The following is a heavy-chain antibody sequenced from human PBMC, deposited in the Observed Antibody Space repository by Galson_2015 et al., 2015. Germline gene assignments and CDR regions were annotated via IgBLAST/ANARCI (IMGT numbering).Heavy chain of an antibody. D-gene: IGHD2-21*02. CDR1: GFTFSSYS. V-gene: IGHV3-30*03. J-gene: IGHJ4*02. CDR2: ISYDGSNK. CDR3: ASLAYCGGDCYSRVRDGFDY. Sequence: SLRLSCAASGFTFSSYSMNWVRQAPGKGLEWVAVISYDGSNKYYADSVKGRFTISRDNSKNTLYLQMNSLRAEDTAVYYCASLAYCGGDCYSRVRDGFDYWGQGTLVTVSS.